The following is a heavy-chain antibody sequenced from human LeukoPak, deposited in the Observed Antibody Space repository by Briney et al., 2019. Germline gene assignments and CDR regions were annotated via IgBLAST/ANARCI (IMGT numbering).Heavy chain of an antibody. Sequence: GGSPRLSCAASGFTFSGYWMTWVRQAPGKGLEWVANIIEDGALRYYVDSVKGRFTVSRDNAKKSLYLQMNSLRAEDTAVYYCARDTMVRGIMPIFDPWGQGTLVTVSS. V-gene: IGHV3-7*01. J-gene: IGHJ5*02. D-gene: IGHD3-10*01. CDR1: GFTFSGYW. CDR2: IIEDGALR. CDR3: ARDTMVRGIMPIFDP.